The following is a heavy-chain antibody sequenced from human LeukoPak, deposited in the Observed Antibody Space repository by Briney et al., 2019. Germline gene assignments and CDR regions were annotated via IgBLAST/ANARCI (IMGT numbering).Heavy chain of an antibody. J-gene: IGHJ3*02. CDR1: GRTVSSNY. CDR2: IYSGGTT. CDR3: ARSMRVSWIQMWFDI. D-gene: IGHD5-18*01. Sequence: GGSLRLSCAASGRTVSSNYMSWVRQAPGKGLEWVSVIYSGGTTYYADSVKGRFTISRDNSKNTLYLQMDSVRAEDTAVYYCARSMRVSWIQMWFDIWGQGTMVTVSS. V-gene: IGHV3-53*01.